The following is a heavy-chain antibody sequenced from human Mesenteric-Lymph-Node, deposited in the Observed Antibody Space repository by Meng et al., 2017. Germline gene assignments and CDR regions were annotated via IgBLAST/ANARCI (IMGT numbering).Heavy chain of an antibody. J-gene: IGHJ4*02. V-gene: IGHV3-9*01. Sequence: SLKISCAASGFTFDAYAMHWVRQVPGKGLQWVSGISYDSGAIGYADSVKGRFTISRDNARNSLYLQMNSLRVEDTAVYYCAKDIGGNHPFDYWGQGTLVTVSS. CDR2: ISYDSGAI. CDR1: GFTFDAYA. D-gene: IGHD3-16*01. CDR3: AKDIGGNHPFDY.